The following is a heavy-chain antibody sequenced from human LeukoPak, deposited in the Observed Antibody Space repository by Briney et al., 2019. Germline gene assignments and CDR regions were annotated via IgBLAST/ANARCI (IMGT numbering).Heavy chain of an antibody. D-gene: IGHD6-19*01. J-gene: IGHJ6*02. CDR1: GFTVSSNY. CDR3: ARGDGSGWYIVSDYYYYGMDV. Sequence: PGGSLRLSCAASGFTVSSNYTSWVRQAPGKGPEWVSVIYSGGSTYYADSVKGRFTISRDNSKNTLYLQMNSLRAEDTAVYYCARGDGSGWYIVSDYYYYGMDVWGQGTTVTVSS. V-gene: IGHV3-53*01. CDR2: IYSGGST.